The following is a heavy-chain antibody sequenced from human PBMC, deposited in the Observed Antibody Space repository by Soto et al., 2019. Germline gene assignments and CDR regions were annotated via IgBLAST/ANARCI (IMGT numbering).Heavy chain of an antibody. V-gene: IGHV2-5*02. J-gene: IGHJ4*02. CDR1: GFSLSTSGVG. Sequence: GSGPTLVNPTQTLTLTCTFSGFSLSTSGVGVGWIRQPPGKALEWLALIYWDDDKRYSPSLKSRLTITKDTSKNQVVLTMTNMDPVDKATYYCANISLGMAKLILAFDYWCQGTLVTVS. CDR2: IYWDDDK. D-gene: IGHD5-12*01. CDR3: ANISLGMAKLILAFDY.